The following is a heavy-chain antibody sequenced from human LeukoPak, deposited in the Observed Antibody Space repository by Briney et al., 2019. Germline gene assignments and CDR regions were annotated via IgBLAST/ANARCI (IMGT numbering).Heavy chain of an antibody. Sequence: PSETLSLTCTVSGASISSYYWSWIRQPPGKGLEWIGFIYHSGSTSYNPSLKSRVTISVDMSKSQFSLKLTSVTAADTAVYYCARAPYDSSGYPLYYFDYWGQGTLVTASS. D-gene: IGHD3-22*01. CDR2: IYHSGST. CDR3: ARAPYDSSGYPLYYFDY. J-gene: IGHJ4*02. V-gene: IGHV4-59*01. CDR1: GASISSYY.